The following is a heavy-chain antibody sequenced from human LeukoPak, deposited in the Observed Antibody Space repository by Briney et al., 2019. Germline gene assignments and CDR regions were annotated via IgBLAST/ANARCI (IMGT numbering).Heavy chain of an antibody. CDR2: IDPNTGDS. V-gene: IGHV1-2*02. D-gene: IGHD6-19*01. Sequence: VASVKVSCKASEYTFTGYYIHWVRQAPGQGLEWMGWIDPNTGDSNYVQKFQGRVTMTTDTSTSTAYMELRSLRSDDTAVYYCARGSFIAVAGPVDYWGQGTLVTVSS. CDR3: ARGSFIAVAGPVDY. CDR1: EYTFTGYY. J-gene: IGHJ4*02.